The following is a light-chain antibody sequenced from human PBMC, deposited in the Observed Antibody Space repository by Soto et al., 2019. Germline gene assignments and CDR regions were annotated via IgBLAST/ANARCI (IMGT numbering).Light chain of an antibody. CDR1: QSVSSSY. CDR3: QQYGSSPGT. J-gene: IGKJ1*01. V-gene: IGKV3-20*01. Sequence: EIVLTQSPGTRPLSPGERATLSCRASQSVSSSYLAWYQQKPGQAPRLLIYGASSRATGIPDRFSGSGSGTDFTLTISRLEPEDVAVYYCQQYGSSPGTFGQGTKVEIQ. CDR2: GAS.